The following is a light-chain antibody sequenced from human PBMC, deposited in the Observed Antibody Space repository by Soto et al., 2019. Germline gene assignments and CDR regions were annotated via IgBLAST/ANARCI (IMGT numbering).Light chain of an antibody. J-gene: IGKJ2*01. Sequence: DIQLTQSPSFLSASVGDRVTITCRASQGISSHLAWYQQITGKGPKLLIYAASTVQSGVPSRFSCSGSGTEFTLAISSLQPEDFATYYCQQVNGYPHTFGQGTKLEIK. V-gene: IGKV1-9*01. CDR1: QGISSH. CDR2: AAS. CDR3: QQVNGYPHT.